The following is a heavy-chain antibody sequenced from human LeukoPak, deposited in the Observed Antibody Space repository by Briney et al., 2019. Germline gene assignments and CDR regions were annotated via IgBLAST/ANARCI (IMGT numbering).Heavy chain of an antibody. J-gene: IGHJ4*02. CDR1: GYTFTSYG. D-gene: IGHD1-26*01. Sequence: EASVKVSCKASGYTFTSYGISWVRQAPGQGLEWMGWISAYNGNTNYAQKLQGRVTMTTDTSTSTAYMELRSLRSDDTAVYYCARSPWKVGATGDLDYWGQGTLVTVSS. CDR3: ARSPWKVGATGDLDY. CDR2: ISAYNGNT. V-gene: IGHV1-18*01.